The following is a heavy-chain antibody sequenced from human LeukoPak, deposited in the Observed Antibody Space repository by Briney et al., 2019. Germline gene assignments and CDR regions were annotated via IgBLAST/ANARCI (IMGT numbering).Heavy chain of an antibody. V-gene: IGHV3-48*03. CDR3: ARVVYSSGWVPY. CDR2: ISSSGSTI. D-gene: IGHD6-19*01. Sequence: GGSLRLSCAASGFTFRSYEMNWVRQAPGKGLEWVSYISSSGSTIHYADSVKGRFTISRDNAKNSLYLQMNSLRAEDTAVYYCARVVYSSGWVPYWGQGTLVTVSS. CDR1: GFTFRSYE. J-gene: IGHJ4*02.